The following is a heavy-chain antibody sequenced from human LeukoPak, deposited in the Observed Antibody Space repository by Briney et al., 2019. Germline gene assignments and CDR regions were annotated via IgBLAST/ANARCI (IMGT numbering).Heavy chain of an antibody. CDR2: IWYDGSDK. Sequence: GRSLRLSCATSGFTFSSYGMHWVRRAPGKGLEWVAVIWYDGSDKYYADSVKGRFTISRDNSKNTLYLQMNSLRAEDTAVYYCAKLKDYGDYLTWGQGTLVTVSS. D-gene: IGHD4-17*01. CDR3: AKLKDYGDYLT. CDR1: GFTFSSYG. V-gene: IGHV3-33*06. J-gene: IGHJ5*02.